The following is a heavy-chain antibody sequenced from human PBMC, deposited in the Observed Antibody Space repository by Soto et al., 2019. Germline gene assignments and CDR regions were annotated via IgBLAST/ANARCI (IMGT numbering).Heavy chain of an antibody. CDR2: IYSTGST. D-gene: IGHD6-13*01. CDR3: WRSSRYGTDV. CDR1: GGSIRSSSY. J-gene: IGHJ6*02. Sequence: QLQLQESGPGLVKPSETLSLTCSVSGGSIRSSSYWGWIRQPPGKGLEWIGSIYSTGSTYYNPSLNSPVTISVDTSKNQFSLNLISVTAADTAVYYCWRSSRYGTDVWGQGTALTVSS. V-gene: IGHV4-39*01.